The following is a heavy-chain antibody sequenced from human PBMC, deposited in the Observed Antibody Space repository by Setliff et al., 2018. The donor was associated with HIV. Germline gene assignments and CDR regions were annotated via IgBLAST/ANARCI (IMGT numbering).Heavy chain of an antibody. V-gene: IGHV1-69*13. CDR2: IIPSFNTA. J-gene: IGHJ6*02. CDR3: ARGSGGYCSGGSCYFGFGLAL. Sequence: SVKVSCKASGGTFSSYSITWVRQAPGQGLAWMGGIIPSFNTANYAQKFQGRVTITADESTSTAYMELSSLGSEDTAVYYCARGSGGYCSGGSCYFGFGLALWGQGTTVTVSS. D-gene: IGHD2-15*01. CDR1: GGTFSSYS.